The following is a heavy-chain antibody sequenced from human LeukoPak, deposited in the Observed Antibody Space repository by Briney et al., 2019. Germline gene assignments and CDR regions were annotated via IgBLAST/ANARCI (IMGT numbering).Heavy chain of an antibody. D-gene: IGHD4-17*01. J-gene: IGHJ4*02. V-gene: IGHV3-23*01. CDR3: AKVGTTVPHYFDC. CDR1: GFTFSSYA. Sequence: GGSLRLSCAASGFTFSSYAMSWVRQDPGKGLEWVSGISDSGGSTYYAQSVKGRFTISRDNSKNTLYLQMNGLRVEDTAVYYCAKVGTTVPHYFDCWGQGTLVTVSS. CDR2: ISDSGGST.